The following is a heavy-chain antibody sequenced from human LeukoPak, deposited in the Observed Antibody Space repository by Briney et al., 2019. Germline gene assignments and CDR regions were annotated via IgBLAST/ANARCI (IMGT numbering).Heavy chain of an antibody. J-gene: IGHJ3*02. D-gene: IGHD2-15*01. CDR3: AKVIGYCSGGSCYGPLYDAFDI. CDR1: GFTFSSFS. CDR2: ISSTSSTI. Sequence: GGSLRLSCAASGFTFSSFSMNWVRQAPGKGLEWVSYISSTSSTIYYADSVKGRFTISRDNAKNSLYLQMNSLRAEDTALYYCAKVIGYCSGGSCYGPLYDAFDIWGQGTMVTVSS. V-gene: IGHV3-48*04.